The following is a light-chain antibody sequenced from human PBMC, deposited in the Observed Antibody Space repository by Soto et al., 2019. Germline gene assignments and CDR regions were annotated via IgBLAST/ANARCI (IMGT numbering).Light chain of an antibody. Sequence: DIVMTQSPLSLPVTPGEPASISCRSSQSLLHSNGYNYLDWYLQKPGQSPQLLIYLGSNRASGVPDRFSGSGSGTDFTIKISRVEAEDVGVYYCMQALPPPWTFGQGTKVEIK. CDR2: LGS. CDR3: MQALPPPWT. J-gene: IGKJ1*01. V-gene: IGKV2-28*01. CDR1: QSLLHSNGYNY.